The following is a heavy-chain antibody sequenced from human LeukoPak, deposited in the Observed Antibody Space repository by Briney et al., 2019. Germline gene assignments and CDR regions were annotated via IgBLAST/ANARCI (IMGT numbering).Heavy chain of an antibody. J-gene: IGHJ4*02. D-gene: IGHD3-22*01. CDR1: GFTFSSYW. Sequence: GGSLRLSCAASGFTFSSYWMSWVRQAPGKGLEWVANIKQDGSEKYYVDSVKGRFTIFRDNAKNSLYLQMNSLRAEDTAVYYCARDTSAYYYDSSGYLLDYWGQGTLVTVSS. CDR2: IKQDGSEK. V-gene: IGHV3-7*01. CDR3: ARDTSAYYYDSSGYLLDY.